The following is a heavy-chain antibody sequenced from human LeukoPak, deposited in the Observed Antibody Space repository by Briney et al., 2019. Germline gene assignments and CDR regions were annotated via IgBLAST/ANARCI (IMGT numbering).Heavy chain of an antibody. V-gene: IGHV1-18*01. Sequence: ASVKVPCKASGYTFTSYGISWVRQAPGQGLEWMGWISAYNGNTNYAQKLQGRVTMTTDTSTSTAYMELRSLRSDDTAVYYCARDRSWWLPRVYYCYYMDVWGKGTTVTISS. J-gene: IGHJ6*03. D-gene: IGHD2-8*02. CDR3: ARDRSWWLPRVYYCYYMDV. CDR2: ISAYNGNT. CDR1: GYTFTSYG.